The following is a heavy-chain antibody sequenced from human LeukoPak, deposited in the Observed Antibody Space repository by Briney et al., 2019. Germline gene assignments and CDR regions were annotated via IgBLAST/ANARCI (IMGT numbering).Heavy chain of an antibody. CDR3: ARGSTNYYDSSSYYYGGMSVDY. J-gene: IGHJ4*02. CDR2: IIPIFGTA. Sequence: GASVKVFCRASGGTFSSYAISWVRQAPGQGLEWMGGIIPIFGTANYAQKFQGRVTITTDESTSTAYMELSSLRSEDTAVYYCARGSTNYYDSSSYYYGGMSVDYWGQGTLVTVSS. V-gene: IGHV1-69*05. D-gene: IGHD3-22*01. CDR1: GGTFSSYA.